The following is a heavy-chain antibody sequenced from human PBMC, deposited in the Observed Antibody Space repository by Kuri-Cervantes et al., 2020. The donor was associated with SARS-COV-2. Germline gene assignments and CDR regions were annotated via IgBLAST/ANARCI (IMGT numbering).Heavy chain of an antibody. V-gene: IGHV3-7*02. Sequence: LSLLCAASGFAFSSYWMSWVRQAPGKGLEWVANIKQDGSEKYYVDSVKGRFTISRDNAKNSLYLQTNSLRAEDTAVYYCAAALIDAFDIWGQGTMVTVSS. D-gene: IGHD6-13*01. CDR2: IKQDGSEK. CDR3: AAALIDAFDI. J-gene: IGHJ3*02. CDR1: GFAFSSYW.